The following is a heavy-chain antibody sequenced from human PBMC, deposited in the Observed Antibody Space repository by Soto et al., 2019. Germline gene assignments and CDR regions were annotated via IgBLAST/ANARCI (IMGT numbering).Heavy chain of an antibody. Sequence: ASVKVSCKASGYTFTSYGISWVRQAPGQGLEWMGWISAYNGNTNYAQKLQGRVTRTTDTSTSTAYMELRSLRSDDTAVYYCARDYYDFWSGYFPLAADYYYYGMDVWGQGTTVTVSS. CDR3: ARDYYDFWSGYFPLAADYYYYGMDV. CDR1: GYTFTSYG. J-gene: IGHJ6*02. D-gene: IGHD3-3*01. V-gene: IGHV1-18*01. CDR2: ISAYNGNT.